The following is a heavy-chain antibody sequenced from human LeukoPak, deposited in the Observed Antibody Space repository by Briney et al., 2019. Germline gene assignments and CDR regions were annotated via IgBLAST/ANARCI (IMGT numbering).Heavy chain of an antibody. J-gene: IGHJ4*02. CDR2: IYSGGST. Sequence: PGGSLRLSCAASGFTVSSNYMSWVRQAPGKGLEWVSSIYSGGSTYYTDSVKGRFTISRDNSQKTLYLHMNSLRPEDTAVYYCAKVDAGDGSYYFDSWGQGTLVTVSS. D-gene: IGHD6-13*01. CDR1: GFTVSSNY. V-gene: IGHV3-66*02. CDR3: AKVDAGDGSYYFDS.